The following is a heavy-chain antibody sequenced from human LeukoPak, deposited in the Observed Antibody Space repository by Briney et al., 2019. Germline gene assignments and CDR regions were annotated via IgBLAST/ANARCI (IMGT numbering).Heavy chain of an antibody. Sequence: GGSLRLSCAASGVTFRSYAMSWVRQAPGKGLVWVSRINSDGSSISYADSVKGRFTISRDNAKNTLYLQMDSLRAEDTAVYYCARAWAVAGTGGYYWGQGTLVTVSS. CDR1: GVTFRSYA. J-gene: IGHJ4*02. V-gene: IGHV3-74*01. CDR2: INSDGSSI. D-gene: IGHD6-19*01. CDR3: ARAWAVAGTGGYY.